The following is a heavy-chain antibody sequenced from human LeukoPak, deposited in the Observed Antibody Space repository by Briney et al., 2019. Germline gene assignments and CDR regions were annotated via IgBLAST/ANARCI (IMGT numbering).Heavy chain of an antibody. D-gene: IGHD2-2*01. Sequence: ASVKVSCKASGYXFTSYGISWVRQAPGQGLEWMGWISAYNGNTNYAQKLQGRVTMTTDTSTSTAYMELRSLRSDDTAVYYCARGGVRCSSTSCYAGIAVAGTHLDYWGQGTLVTVSS. CDR2: ISAYNGNT. V-gene: IGHV1-18*01. CDR3: ARGGVRCSSTSCYAGIAVAGTHLDY. J-gene: IGHJ4*02. CDR1: GYXFTSYG.